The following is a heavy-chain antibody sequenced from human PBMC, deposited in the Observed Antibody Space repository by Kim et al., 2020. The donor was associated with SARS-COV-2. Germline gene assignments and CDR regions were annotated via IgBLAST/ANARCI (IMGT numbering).Heavy chain of an antibody. D-gene: IGHD6-19*01. J-gene: IGHJ5*02. Sequence: SETLSLTCTVSGGSISSGGYYWSWIRQHPGKGLEWIGYIYYSGSTYYNPSLKSRVTISVDTSKNQFSLKLSSVTAAVTAVYYCARAPGQWLAGGDYWFDPWGQGTLVTVSS. V-gene: IGHV4-31*03. CDR3: ARAPGQWLAGGDYWFDP. CDR1: GGSISSGGYY. CDR2: IYYSGST.